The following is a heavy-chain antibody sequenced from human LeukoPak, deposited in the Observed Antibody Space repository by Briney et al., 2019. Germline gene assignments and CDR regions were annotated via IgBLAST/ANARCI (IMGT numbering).Heavy chain of an antibody. J-gene: IGHJ4*02. CDR2: ISGSGGST. Sequence: GGSLRLSCAASGFTFSSYGMSWVRQAPGKGLEWVSAISGSGGSTYYADSVKGRFTIYRDNSKKTLYVQMKRLRGEDTAVYSCAKDTVWFGESTYFDYGGQGTLVTVSS. D-gene: IGHD3-10*01. CDR3: AKDTVWFGESTYFDY. V-gene: IGHV3-23*01. CDR1: GFTFSSYG.